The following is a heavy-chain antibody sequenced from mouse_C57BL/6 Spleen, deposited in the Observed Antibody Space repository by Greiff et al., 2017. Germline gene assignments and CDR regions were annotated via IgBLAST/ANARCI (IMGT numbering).Heavy chain of an antibody. V-gene: IGHV14-4*01. CDR2: IDPENGDT. D-gene: IGHD4-1*01. CDR3: TTLTGTYFDY. J-gene: IGHJ2*01. Sequence: LVESGAELVRPGASVKLSCTASGFNIKDDYMHWVKQRPEQGLEWIGWIDPENGDTEYASKFQGKATITADTSSNTAYLQLSSLTSEDTAVYYCTTLTGTYFDYWGQGTTLTVSS. CDR1: GFNIKDDY.